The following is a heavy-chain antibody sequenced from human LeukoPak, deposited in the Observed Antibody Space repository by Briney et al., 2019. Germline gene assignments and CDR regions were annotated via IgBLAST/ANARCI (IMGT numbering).Heavy chain of an antibody. CDR3: ARVVAVAGTARYYFDY. CDR2: INPDSGGT. Sequence: ASVKVSCKASGYTFTDYYIHWVRQAPGQGPEWVGWINPDSGGTNYAQKFQGRVTMTRDTSISTAHMELSRLRSDDTAVYFCARVVAVAGTARYYFDYWGQGTLVTVSS. J-gene: IGHJ4*02. CDR1: GYTFTDYY. D-gene: IGHD6-19*01. V-gene: IGHV1-2*02.